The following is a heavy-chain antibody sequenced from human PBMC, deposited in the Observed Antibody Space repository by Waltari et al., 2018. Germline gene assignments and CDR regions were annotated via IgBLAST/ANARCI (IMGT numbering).Heavy chain of an antibody. J-gene: IGHJ3*02. V-gene: IGHV4-34*01. CDR3: ARVGNIAARRNAFDI. CDR1: GGSFSGYY. Sequence: QVQLQQWGAGLLKPSETLSLTCAVYGGSFSGYYWSWIRQPPGKGLEWIGEINHSGSTNYNPSLKSRVTISVDTSKNQFSLKLSSVTAADTAVYYCARVGNIAARRNAFDIWGQGTMVTVSS. CDR2: INHSGST. D-gene: IGHD6-6*01.